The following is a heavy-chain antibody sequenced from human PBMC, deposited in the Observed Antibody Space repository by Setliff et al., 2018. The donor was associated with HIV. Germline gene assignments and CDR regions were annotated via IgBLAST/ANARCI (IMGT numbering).Heavy chain of an antibody. CDR2: VYHTGST. CDR3: ARSDVLEFLEWSPEGCFDP. D-gene: IGHD3-3*02. J-gene: IGHJ5*02. CDR1: GGSINSRSYY. Sequence: SETLSLTCTVSGGSINSRSYYWGWVRQPPGKGLEWIGSVYHTGSTYYNPSLKSRVTISVDTSKNQFSLKLNSVTAADTAVYFCARSDVLEFLEWSPEGCFDPGGQGTRVTVSS. V-gene: IGHV4-39*07.